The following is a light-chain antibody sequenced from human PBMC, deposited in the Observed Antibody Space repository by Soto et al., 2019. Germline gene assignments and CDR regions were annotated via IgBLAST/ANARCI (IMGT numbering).Light chain of an antibody. CDR1: QGIEND. V-gene: IGKV1-6*01. J-gene: IGKJ2*01. CDR3: LQDYSYPYT. Sequence: AIQMTQSPSSLSASVGDRVTLTCRASQGIENDVAWYQQKAGKAPKLLIYAASSLQSGVPSRFSGSGSGADFTLTISSLQPEDFATYYCLQDYSYPYTFGQWTKLEIK. CDR2: AAS.